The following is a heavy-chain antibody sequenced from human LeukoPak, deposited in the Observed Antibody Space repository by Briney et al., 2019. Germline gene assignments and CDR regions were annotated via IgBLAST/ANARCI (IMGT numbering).Heavy chain of an antibody. Sequence: GGSLRLSCAASGFTFSSYWMHWVRQAPGEGLVWVSRINTDGSSTSYADSVKGRFTISRDNAKNTLYLQMNSLRAEDTAVYYCARDGKMATIHWGQGTLVTVSS. D-gene: IGHD5-24*01. V-gene: IGHV3-74*01. J-gene: IGHJ4*02. CDR1: GFTFSSYW. CDR3: ARDGKMATIH. CDR2: INTDGSST.